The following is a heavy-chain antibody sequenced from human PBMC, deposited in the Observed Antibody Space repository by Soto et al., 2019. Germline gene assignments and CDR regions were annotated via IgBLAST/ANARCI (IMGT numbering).Heavy chain of an antibody. J-gene: IGHJ4*02. CDR1: GLTFSNYA. CDR2: ISYDGTNR. D-gene: IGHD4-17*01. Sequence: QVHLVESGGGVVQPGRFLRLSCAASGLTFSNYAMHWVRQAPGKGLEWVAFISYDGTNRCYPDSVKGRFTISRDNSKNTLYLQMNSLKTEDTAVYYCARESSSTVTTGGGGSAKDYWGQGTLVTVSS. CDR3: ARESSSTVTTGGGGSAKDY. V-gene: IGHV3-30-3*01.